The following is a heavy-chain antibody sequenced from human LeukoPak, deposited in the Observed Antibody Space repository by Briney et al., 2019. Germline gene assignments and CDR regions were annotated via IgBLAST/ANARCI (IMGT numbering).Heavy chain of an antibody. CDR1: GFTSITYG. V-gene: IGHV3-23*01. CDR3: AKDTMVRGPMGLFDY. CDR2: LGGGDAGI. J-gene: IGHJ4*02. D-gene: IGHD3-10*01. Sequence: PGGSLRLSCEGSGFTSITYGMSWVRQAPGKGLEWVSTLGGGDAGIYYADPVYDRFTISRDKSKNTLYLQMNSLRVEDTAVYYCAKDTMVRGPMGLFDYWGQGTLVTVSS.